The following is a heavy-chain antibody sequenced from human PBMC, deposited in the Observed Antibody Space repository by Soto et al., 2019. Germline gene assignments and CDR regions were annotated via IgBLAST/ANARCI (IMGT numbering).Heavy chain of an antibody. V-gene: IGHV4-59*01. Sequence: SETLSLTCTVSGGSISSYYWSWIRQPPGKGLERIGYIYYSGSTNYNPSLKSRVTISVDTSKNQFSLKLSSVTAADTAVYYCARSANDDYVWGSYRLYNWFDPWGQGTLVTVSS. CDR1: GGSISSYY. J-gene: IGHJ5*02. CDR3: ARSANDDYVWGSYRLYNWFDP. D-gene: IGHD3-16*02. CDR2: IYYSGST.